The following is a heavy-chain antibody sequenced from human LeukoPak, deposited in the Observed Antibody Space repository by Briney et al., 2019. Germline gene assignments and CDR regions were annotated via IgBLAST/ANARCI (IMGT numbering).Heavy chain of an antibody. D-gene: IGHD3-16*01. CDR3: RGSRPYVYYYYYYMDV. CDR1: GGSFSGYY. Sequence: SETLSLTCAVYGGSFSGYYWSWIRQPPGKGLEWIGEINHSGSTNYNPSLMSRVTISVDTSKNQFSLKLSSVTAADTAVYYCRGSRPYVYYYYYYMDVWGKGTTVTVSS. CDR2: INHSGST. V-gene: IGHV4-34*01. J-gene: IGHJ6*03.